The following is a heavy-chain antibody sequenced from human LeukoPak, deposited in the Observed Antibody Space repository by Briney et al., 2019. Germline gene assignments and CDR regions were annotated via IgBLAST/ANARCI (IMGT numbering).Heavy chain of an antibody. V-gene: IGHV3-48*03. CDR3: ARENNYHFDY. J-gene: IGHJ4*02. CDR2: ISVSGGTR. CDR1: GFTFRSYE. D-gene: IGHD1-20*01. Sequence: PGGSPRLSCAASGFTFRSYEINWVRQAPGKGLEWVSFISVSGGTRYYADSVKGRFTLSRDNAKNSLSLQMNSLRAEDTAIYYCARENNYHFDYWGQGTLVTVSS.